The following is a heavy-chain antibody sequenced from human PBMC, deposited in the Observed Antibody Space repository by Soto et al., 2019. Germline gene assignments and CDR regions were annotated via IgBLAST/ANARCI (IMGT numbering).Heavy chain of an antibody. CDR3: AKSLSSSWYRREFDY. Sequence: PGGSLRLSCAASGFTFSSYAMSWVRQAPGKGLEWVSAISGSGGSTYYADSVKGRFTISRDNSKNTLYLQMNSLRAEDTAVYYCAKSLSSSWYRREFDYWGQGTLVTVSS. J-gene: IGHJ4*02. D-gene: IGHD6-13*01. CDR2: ISGSGGST. V-gene: IGHV3-23*01. CDR1: GFTFSSYA.